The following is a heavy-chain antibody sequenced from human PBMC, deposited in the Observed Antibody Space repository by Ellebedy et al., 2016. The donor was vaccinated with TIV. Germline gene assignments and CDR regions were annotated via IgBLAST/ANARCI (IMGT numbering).Heavy chain of an antibody. Sequence: GSLRLSXAVYGESFSGYYWSWIRQPPGKGLEWIGEINHSGSTNYNPSLKSRVTISVDTSKNQFSLKLSSVTAADTAVYYCARGPLGIGFDYWGQGTLVTVSS. V-gene: IGHV4-34*01. CDR1: GESFSGYY. CDR3: ARGPLGIGFDY. CDR2: INHSGST. J-gene: IGHJ4*02. D-gene: IGHD6-13*01.